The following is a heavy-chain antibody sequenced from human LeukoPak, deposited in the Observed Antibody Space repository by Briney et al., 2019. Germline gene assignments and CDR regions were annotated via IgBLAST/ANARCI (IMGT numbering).Heavy chain of an antibody. J-gene: IGHJ4*02. CDR1: GYTLTELS. CDR2: FDPEDGET. CDR3: ATALIGYCSNTSCYSRDY. D-gene: IGHD2-2*02. Sequence: ASVKVSCKVSGYTLTELSMHWVRQAPGKGLEWMGGFDPEDGETIYAQKFQGRVTMTKDTSTDTAYMELSSLRSEDTAVYYCATALIGYCSNTSCYSRDYWGQGTLVTVSS. V-gene: IGHV1-24*01.